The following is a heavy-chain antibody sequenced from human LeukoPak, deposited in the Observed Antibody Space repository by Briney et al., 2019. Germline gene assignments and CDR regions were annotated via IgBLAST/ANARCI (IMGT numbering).Heavy chain of an antibody. D-gene: IGHD5-18*01. Sequence: GGSLRLSCAASGFTFNSYGMHWVRQAPGKGLKWVAFIRSDGTNKYYADSVKGRFTISRDNSKNTLYLQMNSLRPEDAAVYYCAKGCSFHFDYWGQGTLVTVSS. CDR3: AKGCSFHFDY. CDR1: GFTFNSYG. V-gene: IGHV3-30*02. J-gene: IGHJ4*02. CDR2: IRSDGTNK.